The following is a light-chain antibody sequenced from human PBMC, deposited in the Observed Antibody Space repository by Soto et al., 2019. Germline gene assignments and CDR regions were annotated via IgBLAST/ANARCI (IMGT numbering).Light chain of an antibody. V-gene: IGLV4-69*01. CDR1: SGHNSYA. CDR2: LNSDGSH. J-gene: IGLJ2*01. Sequence: QPVLTQSPSASASLGASVKLTCTLSSGHNSYAIAWHQQQPEKGPRYLMKLNSDGSHSKGDGIPDRFSGSSSEAERYLTISSLQSEDEADYYCQTWGTGAVVFGGGTKLTVL. CDR3: QTWGTGAVV.